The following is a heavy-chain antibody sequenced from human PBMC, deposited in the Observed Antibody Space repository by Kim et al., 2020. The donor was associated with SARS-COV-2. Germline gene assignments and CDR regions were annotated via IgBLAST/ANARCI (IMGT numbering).Heavy chain of an antibody. J-gene: IGHJ4*02. CDR1: GYMFTSYG. Sequence: ASVKVSCKACGYMFTSYGFSWVRQAPGQGLEWLGWISARDGNSMYGQKVQGRVIMTTDTSTNTAYLELWSLRSDDTAMYYCARGAYGYVSFDYLGQGTLV. V-gene: IGHV1-18*04. CDR3: ARGAYGYVSFDY. CDR2: ISARDGNS. D-gene: IGHD5-18*01.